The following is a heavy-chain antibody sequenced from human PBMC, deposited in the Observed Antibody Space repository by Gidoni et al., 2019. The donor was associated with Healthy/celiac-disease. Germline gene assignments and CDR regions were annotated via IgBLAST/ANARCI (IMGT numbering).Heavy chain of an antibody. CDR2: INPSGGST. V-gene: IGHV1-46*01. CDR3: ARDQGYSSSLDYYYYGMDV. D-gene: IGHD6-13*01. CDR1: VYTFPRYY. J-gene: IGHJ6*02. Sequence: QVQLVQSGAEVTKPGAPVKLYCKSSVYTFPRYYMPWVRQAPGQGLEWMGIINPSGGSTSYAQKFQGRVTMTRDTSTSTVYMELSRLRSEDTAVYYCARDQGYSSSLDYYYYGMDVWGQGTTVTVSS.